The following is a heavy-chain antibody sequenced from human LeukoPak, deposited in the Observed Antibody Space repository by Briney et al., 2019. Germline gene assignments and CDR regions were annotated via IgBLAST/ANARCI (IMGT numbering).Heavy chain of an antibody. CDR1: GGSFSGYY. J-gene: IGHJ3*01. CDR2: INHSGST. D-gene: IGHD6-19*01. CDR3: TRNLAVPGTRAFDV. V-gene: IGHV4-34*01. Sequence: SETLSLTCAVYGGSFSGYYWSWIRQPPGKGLEWIGEINHSGSTNYNPSLKSRVTISVDNSNNQFSLKVTSVTAADTAVYYCTRNLAVPGTRAFDVWGQGTMVTVSS.